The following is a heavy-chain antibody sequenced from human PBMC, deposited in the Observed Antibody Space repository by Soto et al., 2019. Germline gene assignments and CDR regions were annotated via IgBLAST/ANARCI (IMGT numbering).Heavy chain of an antibody. CDR3: ARDVMVRGGYYGMDV. V-gene: IGHV4-4*02. CDR2: ISYTGST. D-gene: IGHD3-10*01. J-gene: IGHJ6*02. Sequence: SETLSLTCAVSGGSISSSNWWSWVRQPPGKGREWIGYISYTGSTNYNPSLKSRVTISVDTSKNQFSLKLSSVTAADTAVYYCARDVMVRGGYYGMDVWGQGTTVTVSS. CDR1: GGSISSSNW.